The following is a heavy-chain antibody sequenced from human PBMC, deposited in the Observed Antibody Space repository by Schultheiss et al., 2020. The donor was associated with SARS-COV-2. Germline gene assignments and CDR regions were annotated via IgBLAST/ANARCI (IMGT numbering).Heavy chain of an antibody. CDR2: INHSGST. Sequence: SETLSLTCAVYGGSFSGYYWSWIRQPPGKGLEWIGEINHSGSTNYNASLKNRVTISVDTSKNQFSLKLSSVTAADTAVYYCARGLGYCSGGSCYPTYYYGMDVWGQGTTVTVSS. CDR3: ARGLGYCSGGSCYPTYYYGMDV. J-gene: IGHJ6*02. CDR1: GGSFSGYY. D-gene: IGHD2-15*01. V-gene: IGHV4-34*01.